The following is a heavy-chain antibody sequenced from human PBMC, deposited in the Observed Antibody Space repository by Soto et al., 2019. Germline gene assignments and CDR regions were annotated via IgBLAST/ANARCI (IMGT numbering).Heavy chain of an antibody. V-gene: IGHV1-69*08. D-gene: IGHD5-12*01. CDR1: GGTFSSYT. CDR2: IIPILGIA. J-gene: IGHJ4*02. CDR3: ARESGYDQYYFDY. Sequence: QVQLVQSGAGVKKPGSSVKVSCTASGGTFSSYTISWVRQAPGQGLEWMGRIIPILGIANYAQKFQGRVTITADKSTSTAYMELSSLRSEDTAVYYCARESGYDQYYFDYWGQGTLVTVSS.